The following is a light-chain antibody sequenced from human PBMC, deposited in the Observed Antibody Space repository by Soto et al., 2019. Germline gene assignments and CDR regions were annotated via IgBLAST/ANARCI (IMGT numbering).Light chain of an antibody. CDR3: QQYIDSPRT. V-gene: IGKV3-20*01. CDR1: QTVNRNY. Sequence: EIILTQSPGTLALSPGDGATLSCRASQTVNRNYLAWYHQRPGQPPRLLIYGVSNRASGVPDRFSGDGSGTESTLTIGRLDPDDDGVYYCQQYIDSPRTFGQGNRVEVK. CDR2: GVS. J-gene: IGKJ1*01.